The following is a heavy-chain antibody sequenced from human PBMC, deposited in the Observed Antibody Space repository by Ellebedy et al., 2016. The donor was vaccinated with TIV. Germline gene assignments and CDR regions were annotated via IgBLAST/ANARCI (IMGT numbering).Heavy chain of an antibody. Sequence: GESLKISXAASGFTFSNHWMYWVRRAPGKGLLWVSRIDNDGTNTISADSVKGRFTISRDNAKSTLYLQMDSLRAEDTAVYYCAREVPASGYALDYWGQGTLVTVSS. CDR3: AREVPASGYALDY. J-gene: IGHJ4*02. CDR1: GFTFSNHW. D-gene: IGHD2-2*01. CDR2: IDNDGTNT. V-gene: IGHV3-74*01.